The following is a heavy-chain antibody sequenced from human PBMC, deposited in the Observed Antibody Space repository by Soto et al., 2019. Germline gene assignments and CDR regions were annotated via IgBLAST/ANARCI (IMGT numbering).Heavy chain of an antibody. V-gene: IGHV3-7*01. Sequence: GGSLRLSCAASGFTFSSYWMSWVRQAPGKGLEWVANIKHDGREKYYVDSVKGRFTISRDNAKNSLYLQMSSLRAEDTAVYHCARVVNEGSFGFAIGYWGQGTLVTSPQ. CDR2: IKHDGREK. J-gene: IGHJ4*02. CDR3: ARVVNEGSFGFAIGY. D-gene: IGHD5-18*01. CDR1: GFTFSSYW.